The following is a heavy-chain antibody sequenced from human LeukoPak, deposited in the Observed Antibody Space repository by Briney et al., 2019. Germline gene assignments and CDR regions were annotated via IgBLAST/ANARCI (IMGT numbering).Heavy chain of an antibody. CDR2: ISNSDGRT. CDR1: GFTFSSYI. J-gene: IGHJ4*02. CDR3: AKDRKYYDFWSGYSESFDY. V-gene: IGHV3-23*01. D-gene: IGHD3-3*01. Sequence: GGSLRLSCAASGFTFSSYIVTWVRQTPGKGLEWVSSISNSDGRTFYADSVKGRFSISRDNSKNTLYLQMNSLRAEDTAVYYCAKDRKYYDFWSGYSESFDYWGQGTLVTVSS.